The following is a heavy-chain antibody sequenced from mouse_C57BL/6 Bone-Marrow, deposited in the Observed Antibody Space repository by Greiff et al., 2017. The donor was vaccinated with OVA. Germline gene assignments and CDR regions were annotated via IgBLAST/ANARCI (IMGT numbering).Heavy chain of an antibody. D-gene: IGHD2-1*01. Sequence: QVQLQQSGAELVRPGTSVTLSCKASGYTFTSYWMHWVKQRPGQGLEWIGVIDPSDSYTNYNQKFKGKATLTVDTSSSTAYMQLSSLTSEDSAVYYCARLLMLLGNAYWGQGTLVTVSA. CDR2: IDPSDSYT. J-gene: IGHJ3*01. CDR3: ARLLMLLGNAY. CDR1: GYTFTSYW. V-gene: IGHV1-59*01.